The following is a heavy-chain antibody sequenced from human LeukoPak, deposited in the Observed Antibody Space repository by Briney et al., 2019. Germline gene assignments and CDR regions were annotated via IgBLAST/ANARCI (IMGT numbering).Heavy chain of an antibody. J-gene: IGHJ6*03. CDR3: ARSLYCTNGVCYLGHYYYMDV. V-gene: IGHV5-51*01. Sequence: GESLKISCKGSGYSFTSYWIGWVRQMPGKGLEWMGIIYPGDSDTRYSPSFQGQVTISADKSISTAYLQWSSLRSEDTAVYYCARSLYCTNGVCYLGHYYYMDVWGKGTTVTVSS. CDR2: IYPGDSDT. D-gene: IGHD2-8*01. CDR1: GYSFTSYW.